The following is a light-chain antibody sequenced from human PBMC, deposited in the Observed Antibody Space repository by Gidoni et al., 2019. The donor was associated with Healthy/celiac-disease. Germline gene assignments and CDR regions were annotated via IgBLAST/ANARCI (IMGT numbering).Light chain of an antibody. J-gene: IGLJ2*01. CDR3: QAWDSRV. CDR2: QDS. Sequence: SYELTQPPSVSVSPGQTASITCSGDKLGEKYACWYQQKPGPSPVLVIYQDSKRPSGNPERFSGSNSGNTATLTISGTHAMDEADYYCQAWDSRVFGGGTKLTVL. V-gene: IGLV3-1*01. CDR1: KLGEKY.